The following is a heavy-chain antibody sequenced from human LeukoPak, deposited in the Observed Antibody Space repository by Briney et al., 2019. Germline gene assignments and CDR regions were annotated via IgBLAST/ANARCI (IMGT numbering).Heavy chain of an antibody. CDR3: ARGVYASSGYFTYYFDY. J-gene: IGHJ4*02. CDR2: IYHSGST. V-gene: IGHV4-38-2*02. D-gene: IGHD3-22*01. Sequence: PSETLSLTXTVSGYSISSGYYWGRIRQPPGKGLEWIGSIYHSGSTYYNPSLKSRVTISVDTSKNQFSLKLSSVTAADTAVYYCARGVYASSGYFTYYFDYWGQGTLVTVSS. CDR1: GYSISSGYY.